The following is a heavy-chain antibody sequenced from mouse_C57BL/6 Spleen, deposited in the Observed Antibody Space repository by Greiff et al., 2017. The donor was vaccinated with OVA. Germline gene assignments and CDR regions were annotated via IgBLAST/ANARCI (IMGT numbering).Heavy chain of an antibody. Sequence: QVQLQQSGAELVRPGASVTLSCKASGYTFTDYEMHWVKQTPVPGLEWIGAIDPETGGTAYNQKFKGKAILTADKSSSTAYMELRSLTSEDSAVDYCTRRSNYVGFAYWGQGTLVTVSA. V-gene: IGHV1-15*01. CDR2: IDPETGGT. D-gene: IGHD2-5*01. CDR1: GYTFTDYE. CDR3: TRRSNYVGFAY. J-gene: IGHJ3*01.